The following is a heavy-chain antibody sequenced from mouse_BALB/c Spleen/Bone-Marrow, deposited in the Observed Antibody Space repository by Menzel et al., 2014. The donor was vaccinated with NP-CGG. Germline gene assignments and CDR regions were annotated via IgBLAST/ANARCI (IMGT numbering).Heavy chain of an antibody. CDR2: ILPGNTNA. J-gene: IGHJ4*01. CDR1: GYTFSNYW. CDR3: ARGWYSMDD. Sequence: QVQLQQSGAEQMQPGASVKISCKATGYTFSNYWIEWVKQRPGHGLGWIGEILPGNTNANYNEKFKGRATFTADTSSNTAYMQLSSLTPEDSAVYYCARGWYSMDDWGQGTSVTVSS. V-gene: IGHV1-9*01.